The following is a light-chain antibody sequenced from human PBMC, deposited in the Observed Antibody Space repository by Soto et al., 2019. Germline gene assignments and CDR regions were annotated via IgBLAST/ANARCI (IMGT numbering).Light chain of an antibody. CDR3: SSYTSSSTWV. CDR1: SSDVGTYNL. V-gene: IGLV2-14*02. J-gene: IGLJ3*02. Sequence: QSALTQPASVSGSPGQSITISCTGTSSDVGTYNLVSWYQRYPGKAPKLMIYEATKRPSGVSNRFSGSKSGNTASLTISGLQAEDEADYYCSSYTSSSTWVFGGGTKVTVL. CDR2: EAT.